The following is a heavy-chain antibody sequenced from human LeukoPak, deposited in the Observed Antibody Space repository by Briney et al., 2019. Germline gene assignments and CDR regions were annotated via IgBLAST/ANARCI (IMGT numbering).Heavy chain of an antibody. CDR2: ISYDGNDK. CDR1: GFTFSSYP. J-gene: IGHJ4*02. CDR3: ARDNYYNFWSGHYF. V-gene: IGHV3-30-3*01. D-gene: IGHD3-3*01. Sequence: GGSLRLSCAASGFTFSSYPMHWVRQAPGKGLEWVAVISYDGNDKYYAEFVKGRFIISRDNSKNTLFLQMNSLRAEDTAVYYCARDNYYNFWSGHYFWGEGDLVTVSS.